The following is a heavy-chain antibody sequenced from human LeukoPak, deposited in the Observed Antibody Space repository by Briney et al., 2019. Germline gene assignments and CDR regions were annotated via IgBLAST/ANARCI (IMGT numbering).Heavy chain of an antibody. J-gene: IGHJ4*02. CDR1: GFSFSSYW. D-gene: IGHD2-15*01. CDR3: ARENSGSFDY. Sequence: GGSLRLSCAASGFSFSSYWMHWVRQAPGTGLVWVSRIKSDGSTTTYADSVKGRFTISRDNAKNTQYLQMNSLRAEDTAVYYCARENSGSFDYWGRGTLVTVSS. V-gene: IGHV3-74*01. CDR2: IKSDGSTT.